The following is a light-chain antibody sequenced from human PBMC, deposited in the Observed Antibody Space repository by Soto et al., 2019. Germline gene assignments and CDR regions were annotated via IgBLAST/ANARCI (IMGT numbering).Light chain of an antibody. CDR1: QDITLY. CDR2: DVS. Sequence: DIQMTQSPSSLSASVGDRVTITCQASQDITLYLNWYQHKAGKAPNLLIHDVSTLETGVPARFSGRGSGTIFTLTIINLQPEDVATYYCQQYDSRTNNCGQGTKVDIK. CDR3: QQYDSRTNN. J-gene: IGKJ2*01. V-gene: IGKV1-33*01.